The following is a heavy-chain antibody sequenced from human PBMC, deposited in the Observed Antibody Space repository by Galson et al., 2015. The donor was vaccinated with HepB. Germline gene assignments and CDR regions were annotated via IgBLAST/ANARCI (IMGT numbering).Heavy chain of an antibody. CDR3: AKVHHLEDYDSSEYYFDY. J-gene: IGHJ4*02. CDR2: ISYDGSNK. V-gene: IGHV3-30*18. Sequence: SLRLSCAASGFTFSSYGMHWVRQAPGKGLEWVAVISYDGSNKYYADSVKGRFTISRDNSKNTLYLQMNNLRAEDTAVYYCAKVHHLEDYDSSEYYFDYWGQGTLVTVSS. CDR1: GFTFSSYG. D-gene: IGHD3-22*01.